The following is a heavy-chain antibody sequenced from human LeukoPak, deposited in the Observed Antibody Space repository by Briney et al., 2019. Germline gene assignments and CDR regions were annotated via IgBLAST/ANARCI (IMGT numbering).Heavy chain of an antibody. CDR2: MHYSGSA. Sequence: PSETLSLTCTVSGGSISPYYWVWIRQPPGKGLEFIGFMHYSGSANYHPSLKSRVTISLDTSKNQFSLNLSSVTAADTAMYYCARGDGEYTYGYYFDSWGQGTLVTVSS. CDR3: ARGDGEYTYGYYFDS. J-gene: IGHJ4*02. V-gene: IGHV4-59*01. CDR1: GGSISPYY. D-gene: IGHD5-18*01.